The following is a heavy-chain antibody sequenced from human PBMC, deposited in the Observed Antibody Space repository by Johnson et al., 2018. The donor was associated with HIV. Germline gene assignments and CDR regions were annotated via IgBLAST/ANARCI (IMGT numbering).Heavy chain of an antibody. J-gene: IGHJ3*02. V-gene: IGHV3-74*01. CDR2: INSDGSST. CDR1: GFTFSCYW. Sequence: VQLVESGGGLVQPGGSLRLSCAASGFTFSCYWMHWVRQVPGKGLVWVSRINSDGSSTSYADSVKGRFTISRDNAKNTLYLQMNSLRAEDTAVYYCARVRYSSGWTIYAFDIWGQGTMVIVSS. CDR3: ARVRYSSGWTIYAFDI. D-gene: IGHD6-19*01.